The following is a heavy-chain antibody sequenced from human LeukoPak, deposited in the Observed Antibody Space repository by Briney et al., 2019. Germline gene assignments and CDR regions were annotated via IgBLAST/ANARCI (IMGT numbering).Heavy chain of an antibody. D-gene: IGHD1-26*01. Sequence: GGSLRLSCAASGFTFSSYAMSWVRQAPGKGLEWVSVIYSGGSTYYADSVKGRFTISRDNSKNTLYLQMNSLRAEDTAVYYCAREGVSGPDPLGGDAFDIWGQGTMVTVSS. CDR1: GFTFSSYA. V-gene: IGHV3-66*01. J-gene: IGHJ3*02. CDR2: IYSGGST. CDR3: AREGVSGPDPLGGDAFDI.